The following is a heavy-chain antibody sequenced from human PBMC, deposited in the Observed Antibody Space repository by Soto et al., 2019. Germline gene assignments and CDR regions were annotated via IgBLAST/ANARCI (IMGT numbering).Heavy chain of an antibody. CDR3: ARERPIVVVISGYFDY. J-gene: IGHJ4*02. Sequence: PGGSLRLSCAASGFTFSSYGMHWVRQAPGKGLEWVAVIWYDGSNKYYADSVKGRFTISRDNSKNALYLQMNSLRAEDTAVYYCARERPIVVVISGYFDYWGQGTLVTVSS. CDR2: IWYDGSNK. V-gene: IGHV3-33*01. CDR1: GFTFSSYG. D-gene: IGHD3-22*01.